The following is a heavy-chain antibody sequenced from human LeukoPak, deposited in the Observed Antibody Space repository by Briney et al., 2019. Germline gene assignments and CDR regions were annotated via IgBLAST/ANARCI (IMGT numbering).Heavy chain of an antibody. Sequence: SETLSLTCTVSGGSITSDVHYWNWIRQSAAQGLEWIGRVHTTGSLDYNPSLKSRVTISIDTSSNHFSLMMDSVTTTDTAVYYCARGTKSPRTTVLTSFWYFDLWGRGTLVTVSS. CDR3: ARGTKSPRTTVLTSFWYFDL. J-gene: IGHJ2*01. V-gene: IGHV4-61*02. CDR1: GGSITSDVHY. D-gene: IGHD4-17*01. CDR2: VHTTGSL.